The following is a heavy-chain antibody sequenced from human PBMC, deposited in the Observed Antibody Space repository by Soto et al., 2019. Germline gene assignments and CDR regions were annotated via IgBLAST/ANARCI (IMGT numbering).Heavy chain of an antibody. J-gene: IGHJ5*02. CDR2: INAGNGNT. Sequence: ASVKVSCKASGYTFTSYAMHWVRQAPGQRLEWMGWINAGNGNTKYSQKFQGRVTITRDTSASTAYMELSSLRSEDTAVYYCARAPNYDFWSGYLNWFDPWGQGTLVTVSS. D-gene: IGHD3-3*01. CDR3: ARAPNYDFWSGYLNWFDP. CDR1: GYTFTSYA. V-gene: IGHV1-3*01.